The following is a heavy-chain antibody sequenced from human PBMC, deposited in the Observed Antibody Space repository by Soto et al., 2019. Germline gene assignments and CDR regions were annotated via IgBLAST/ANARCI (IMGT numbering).Heavy chain of an antibody. CDR2: ISGSTSHT. V-gene: IGHV3-11*06. CDR1: GFSFSDFY. CDR3: ARGGSGGTRGD. J-gene: IGHJ4*02. Sequence: QVHLVQSGGGLVKPGGSLRLSCAASGFSFSDFYMNWIRQAPGKGLEWVSYISGSTSHTNYADSVRGRFTVSRDNAKNSLFLQMDSLRAEDTAIYYCARGGSGGTRGDWGQGTLVTGSS. D-gene: IGHD2-15*01.